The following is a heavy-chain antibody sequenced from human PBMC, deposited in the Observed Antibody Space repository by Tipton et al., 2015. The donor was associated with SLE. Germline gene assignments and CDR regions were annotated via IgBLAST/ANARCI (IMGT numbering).Heavy chain of an antibody. Sequence: SLRLSCVASGFTFSNHGMHWVRQTPGKGLEWLATIWYDGSDKHYADAVQGRFTISRDNSKNTVYLQMGSLTAEGMAVCYCAREGGPPGYWYFDRWGRGTLVTVSS. V-gene: IGHV3-33*08. CDR2: IWYDGSDK. J-gene: IGHJ2*01. CDR1: GFTFSNHG. D-gene: IGHD1-1*01. CDR3: AREGGPPGYWYFDR.